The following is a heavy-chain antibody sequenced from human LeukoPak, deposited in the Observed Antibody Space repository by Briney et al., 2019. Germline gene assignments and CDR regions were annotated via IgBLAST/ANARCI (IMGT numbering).Heavy chain of an antibody. D-gene: IGHD1-26*01. CDR3: ATDGNFDL. Sequence: SETLSLTCTVSGGSISSYYWSWIRQPPGKGLEWIGYISYSGSTSYNPSLRSRVTISVDTSKNQFSLKLSSVTAADTAVYYCATDGNFDLWGRGTWSLSPQ. V-gene: IGHV4-59*01. J-gene: IGHJ2*01. CDR2: ISYSGST. CDR1: GGSISSYY.